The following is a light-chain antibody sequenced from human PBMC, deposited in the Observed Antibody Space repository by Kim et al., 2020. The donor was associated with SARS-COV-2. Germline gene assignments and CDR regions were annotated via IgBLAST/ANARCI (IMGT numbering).Light chain of an antibody. Sequence: NFMLTQPHSVSESPGRTVTISCTRSSGSIATSYVQWYQQRPVSAPTTAIYENNQRPSGVPDRFSGSIDSSSNSASLTISGLKTEDEADYYCQSYDSTTVVFGGGTKLTVL. CDR3: QSYDSTTVV. CDR2: ENN. V-gene: IGLV6-57*03. J-gene: IGLJ2*01. CDR1: SGSIATSY.